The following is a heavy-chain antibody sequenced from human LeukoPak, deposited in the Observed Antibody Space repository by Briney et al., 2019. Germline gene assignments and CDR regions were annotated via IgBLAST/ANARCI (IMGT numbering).Heavy chain of an antibody. V-gene: IGHV4-61*02. CDR3: ARDLIKGARFDP. CDR2: IYTSGST. CDR1: GGSISSGSYY. D-gene: IGHD3-16*01. J-gene: IGHJ5*02. Sequence: PSETLSLTCTVSGGSISSGSYYWSWLRQPAGKGLEWIGRIYTSGSTNYNPSLKSRVTISVDTSKNQFSLKLSSVTAADTAVYYCARDLIKGARFDPWGQGTLVTVSS.